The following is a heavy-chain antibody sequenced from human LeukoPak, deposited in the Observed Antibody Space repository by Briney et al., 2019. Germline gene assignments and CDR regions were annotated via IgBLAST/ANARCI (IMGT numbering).Heavy chain of an antibody. CDR2: IKQDGSEK. CDR1: GFTFSSYW. J-gene: IGHJ4*02. Sequence: GGSLRLSCAASGFTFSSYWMSWVRQAPGKGLEWVANIKQDGSEKYYVDSVKGRFTISRDNAKNSLYLQMNSLRAEDTAVYYCARDPPYYSSSWSSRYYFDYWGQGTLVTVSS. D-gene: IGHD6-13*01. V-gene: IGHV3-7*03. CDR3: ARDPPYYSSSWSSRYYFDY.